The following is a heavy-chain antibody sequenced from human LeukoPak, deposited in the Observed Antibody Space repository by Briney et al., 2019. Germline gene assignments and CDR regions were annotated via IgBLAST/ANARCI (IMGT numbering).Heavy chain of an antibody. J-gene: IGHJ5*02. Sequence: ASVKVSCKTSGFSFTGYFIHWVRQAPGQGFEWLGWINPNSGGTNYAEKFQDSVSMTRDTSINTVYMELSSLRLDDTALYYCARGVAPGGKRLDPWGQGTQITVSS. CDR1: GFSFTGYF. D-gene: IGHD2-15*01. CDR3: ARGVAPGGKRLDP. V-gene: IGHV1-2*02. CDR2: INPNSGGT.